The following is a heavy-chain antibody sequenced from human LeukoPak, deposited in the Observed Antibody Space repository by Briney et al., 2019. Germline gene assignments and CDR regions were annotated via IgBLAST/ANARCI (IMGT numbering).Heavy chain of an antibody. Sequence: ASVKVSCKASGYTFTSYYMHWVRQAPGQGLEWMGIINPSGGSTSYAQKFQGRVTITRDMSTSTVYMELSRLRSDDTAVYYCARIGRFGGHMDVWGKGTTVTISS. CDR2: INPSGGST. D-gene: IGHD3-10*01. CDR3: ARIGRFGGHMDV. V-gene: IGHV1-46*01. CDR1: GYTFTSYY. J-gene: IGHJ6*03.